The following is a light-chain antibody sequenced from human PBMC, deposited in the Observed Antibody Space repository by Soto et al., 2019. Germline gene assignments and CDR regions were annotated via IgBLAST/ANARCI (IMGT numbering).Light chain of an antibody. V-gene: IGKV3-15*01. CDR1: QSVSSN. CDR2: GAS. J-gene: IGKJ1*01. CDR3: QHYNNWPRT. Sequence: EIVMTQSPATLSVSPGERATLSCRASQSVSSNLAWYQQKPGQAPRLLIYGASNRANGIPARVSGSGSGTEFPLTISSLQSEDFAVYYCQHYNNWPRTFGQGTKVEIK.